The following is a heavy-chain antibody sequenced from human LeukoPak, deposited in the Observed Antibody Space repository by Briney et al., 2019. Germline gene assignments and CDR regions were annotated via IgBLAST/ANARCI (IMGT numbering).Heavy chain of an antibody. D-gene: IGHD5-18*01. CDR3: ARAKREYSYGEYYFDY. CDR2: INPNSGGT. CDR1: GYTFTGYY. Sequence: ASVKVSCKASGYTFTGYYMHWVRQAPGQGLEWMGWINPNSGGTNYAQKFQGWVTMTRDTSISTAYMELSRLRSDDTAVYYYARAKREYSYGEYYFDYWGQGTLVTVSS. V-gene: IGHV1-2*04. J-gene: IGHJ4*02.